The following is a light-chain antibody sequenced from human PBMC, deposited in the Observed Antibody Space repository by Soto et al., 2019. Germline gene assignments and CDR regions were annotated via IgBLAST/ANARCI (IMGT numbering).Light chain of an antibody. CDR3: QQYNNWPPYT. J-gene: IGKJ2*01. CDR1: RSVTSN. CDR2: GAS. V-gene: IGKV3-15*01. Sequence: EIVLTQSPATLSVSPGESATLSCTASRSVTSNLAWYQQKPGQAPRLLIYGASTRASGIPARFSGSGSATEFTRTISSLQSEDFAVYYCQQYNNWPPYTFGQGTKLEIK.